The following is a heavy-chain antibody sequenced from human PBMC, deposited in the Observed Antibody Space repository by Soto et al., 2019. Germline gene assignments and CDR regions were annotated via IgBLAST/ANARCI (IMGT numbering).Heavy chain of an antibody. D-gene: IGHD1-26*01. J-gene: IGHJ3*02. CDR3: ARERDEGELLLGSDAFDI. CDR2: RSYDGSNK. Sequence: QPGGSLRRSCAASGFTFSSYAMHWVRQARGKGLEWVAGRSYDGSNKYYADSVKGRFTISRDKSKTTLYLQMNSLRAEDTAVYYCARERDEGELLLGSDAFDIWGQGTMVTVSS. CDR1: GFTFSSYA. V-gene: IGHV3-30-3*01.